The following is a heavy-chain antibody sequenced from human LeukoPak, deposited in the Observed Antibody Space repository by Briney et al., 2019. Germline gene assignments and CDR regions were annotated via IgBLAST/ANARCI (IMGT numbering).Heavy chain of an antibody. J-gene: IGHJ4*02. V-gene: IGHV1-69*04. D-gene: IGHD2-2*01. CDR2: IIPILGIA. CDR3: AREMGGYCSSTSCYGFDY. CDR1: GGTFSSYA. Sequence: ASVKVSCKASGGTFSSYAISWVRQAPGQGLEWMGRIIPILGIANYAQKFQGRVTITADKSTSTAYMELSSLRSEDTAVYYCAREMGGYCSSTSCYGFDYWGQGTLVTVSS.